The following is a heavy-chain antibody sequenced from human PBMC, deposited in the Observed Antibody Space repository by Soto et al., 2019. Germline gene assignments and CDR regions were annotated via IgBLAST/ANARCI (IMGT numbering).Heavy chain of an antibody. J-gene: IGHJ5*02. V-gene: IGHV4-34*01. D-gene: IGHD5-12*01. CDR1: GGSFVGYY. CDR2: INHSGST. Sequence: PSEILSLTCAVDGGSFVGYYWSWIRQPPGKGLEWIGEINHSGSTNYNPSLKSRVTISVDTSKNQFSLKLSSVTAADTAVYYCARGRRDGYNDNWFDPWGQGTLVTVSS. CDR3: ARGRRDGYNDNWFDP.